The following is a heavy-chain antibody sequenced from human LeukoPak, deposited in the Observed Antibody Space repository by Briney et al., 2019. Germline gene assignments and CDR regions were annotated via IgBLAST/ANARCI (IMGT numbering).Heavy chain of an antibody. CDR1: GFTFSSYC. J-gene: IGHJ4*02. CDR2: ISSSSSNI. V-gene: IGHV3-21*01. D-gene: IGHD1-26*01. CDR3: ARDWELLVPHLAFDD. Sequence: GGSLRLSCAASGFTFSSYCMSWVRQAPGKGLEWVSSISSSSSNIYYADSVKGRFTISRDNAKNSLYLQMNSLRAEDTAVYYCARDWELLVPHLAFDDWGQGTLVTVSS.